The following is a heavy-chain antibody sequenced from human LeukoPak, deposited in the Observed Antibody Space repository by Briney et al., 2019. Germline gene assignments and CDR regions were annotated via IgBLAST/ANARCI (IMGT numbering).Heavy chain of an antibody. CDR2: IYSGGST. V-gene: IGHV3-66*01. CDR1: GFTVSSNY. CDR3: ARDLDIVVVVAATRVGTIDY. D-gene: IGHD2-15*01. Sequence: GGSLRLSCAASGFTVSSNYMSWVRQAPGKGLEWVSVIYSGGSTYYADSVKGRFTISRDNSKNTLYLQMNSLRAEDTAVYYCARDLDIVVVVAATRVGTIDYWGQGTLVTVSS. J-gene: IGHJ4*02.